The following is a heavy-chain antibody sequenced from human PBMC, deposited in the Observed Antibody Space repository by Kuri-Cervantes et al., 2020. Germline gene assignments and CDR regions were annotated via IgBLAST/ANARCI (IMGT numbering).Heavy chain of an antibody. Sequence: LSLTCAVSGFTFDDYAMHWVRQAPGKGLEWVSAISGSGGSTYYADSVKGRFTISRDNSKNTLYLQMNSLRAEDTAVYYCAKSAIRRNDYWGQGTLVTVSS. D-gene: IGHD3-3*01. V-gene: IGHV3-23*01. CDR1: GFTFDDYA. J-gene: IGHJ4*02. CDR2: ISGSGGST. CDR3: AKSAIRRNDY.